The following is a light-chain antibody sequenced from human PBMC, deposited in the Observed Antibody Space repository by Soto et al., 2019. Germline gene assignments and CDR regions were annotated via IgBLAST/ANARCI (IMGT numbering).Light chain of an antibody. V-gene: IGKV3D-7*01. CDR1: QRVSSSY. J-gene: IGKJ4*01. CDR3: QQDYNSLT. CDR2: GAS. Sequence: PGERVTLSCRASQRVSSSYLTWYQQKPGQAPRLLIYGASTRATSIPARFSGSGSGTDFTLTISSLQPEDFAVYYCQQDYNSLTFGGGTKVEIK.